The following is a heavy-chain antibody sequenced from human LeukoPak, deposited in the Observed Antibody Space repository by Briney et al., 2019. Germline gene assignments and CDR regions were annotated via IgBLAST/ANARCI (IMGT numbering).Heavy chain of an antibody. D-gene: IGHD3-10*01. J-gene: IGHJ4*02. V-gene: IGHV3-7*01. CDR3: VKPYYYSSGSLS. CDR2: INQDETEK. CDR1: GFTFSSYW. Sequence: GGSLRLSCGASGFTFSSYWMSWVRQAPGKGLEWVATINQDETEKYYVDSLTGRFTISRDNAKNSLSLQMNSLRADDTAVYYCVKPYYYSSGSLSWGQGTLVTVSS.